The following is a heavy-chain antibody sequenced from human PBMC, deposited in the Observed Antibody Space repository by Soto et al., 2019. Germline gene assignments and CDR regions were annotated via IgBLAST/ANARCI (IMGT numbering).Heavy chain of an antibody. CDR2: ISPNGRGT. V-gene: IGHV1-2*02. CDR1: GYTFTDYY. D-gene: IGHD6-19*01. CDR3: ARATGGAGTH. Sequence: ASVKVSCKASGYTFTDYYMHWVRQAPGHGLEWMGWISPNGRGTNFAQKFQGRVTLTTDTSMNTAYMELSRLTSDDTAVYYCARATGGAGTHWGQGTLVTVSS. J-gene: IGHJ4*02.